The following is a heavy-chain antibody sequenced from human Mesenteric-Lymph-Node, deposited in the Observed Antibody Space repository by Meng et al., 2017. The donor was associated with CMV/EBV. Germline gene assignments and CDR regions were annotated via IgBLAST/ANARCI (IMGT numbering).Heavy chain of an antibody. J-gene: IGHJ4*02. CDR3: AAPGSSSGYYEVY. Sequence: CKGSGYSFTSYWISWVRQMPGKGLEWMGRIDPSDSYTNYSPSFQGHVTISADKSISTAYLQWSSLKASDTAMYYCAAPGSSSGYYEVYWGQGTLVTVSS. V-gene: IGHV5-10-1*01. D-gene: IGHD3-22*01. CDR1: GYSFTSYW. CDR2: IDPSDSYT.